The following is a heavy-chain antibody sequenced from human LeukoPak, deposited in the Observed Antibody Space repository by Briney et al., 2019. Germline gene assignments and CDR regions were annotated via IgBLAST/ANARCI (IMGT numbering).Heavy chain of an antibody. Sequence: ASVKVSCKASGYTFTSHAMHWVRQAPGQRLEWMGWINAGNGNTKYSQKFQGRVTITRDASASTAYMELSSLRSEDTAVYYCARSGRPWGYYYDSSGYYLGFDYWGQGTLVTVSS. CDR3: ARSGRPWGYYYDSSGYYLGFDY. CDR1: GYTFTSHA. D-gene: IGHD3-22*01. J-gene: IGHJ4*02. CDR2: INAGNGNT. V-gene: IGHV1-3*01.